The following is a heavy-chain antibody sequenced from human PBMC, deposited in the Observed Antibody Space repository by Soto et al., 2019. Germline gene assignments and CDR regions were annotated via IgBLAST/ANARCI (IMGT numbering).Heavy chain of an antibody. CDR2: MNPNSGNT. CDR1: GYTFTSYD. V-gene: IGHV1-8*01. D-gene: IGHD6-13*01. Sequence: SVKVSCKASGYTFTSYDINWVRQATGQGLEWMGWMNPNSGNTGYAQKFQGRVTMTRNTSISTAYMELSSLRSEDTAVYYCARGQIHGDYSSKLPSFDYWGQGTLVTVSS. J-gene: IGHJ4*02. CDR3: ARGQIHGDYSSKLPSFDY.